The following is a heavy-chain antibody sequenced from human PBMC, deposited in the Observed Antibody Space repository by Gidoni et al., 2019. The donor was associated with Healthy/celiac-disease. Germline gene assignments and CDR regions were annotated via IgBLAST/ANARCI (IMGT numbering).Heavy chain of an antibody. Sequence: EVQLVQSGAEVKEPGASLKTSCKGSGYSFTSYWTGWVRQMPGKGLEWMGIIYPGNSDTRYSPSFQGQVTISADKSISTAYLQWSSLKASDTAMYYCARAAEAYCGGDCYSGAFDIWGQGTMVTVSS. CDR3: ARAAEAYCGGDCYSGAFDI. CDR1: GYSFTSYW. V-gene: IGHV5-51*03. D-gene: IGHD2-21*02. CDR2: IYPGNSDT. J-gene: IGHJ3*02.